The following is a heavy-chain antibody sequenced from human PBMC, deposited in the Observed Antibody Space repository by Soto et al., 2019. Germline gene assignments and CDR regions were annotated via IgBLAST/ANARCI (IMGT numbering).Heavy chain of an antibody. CDR1: GFTFSAYY. D-gene: IGHD3-3*01. Sequence: QVQLVQSGAEVKKPGASVKVSCKASGFTFSAYYIYWVRQAPGQGLEWIGWINPNSGGTNNAQKFQGRVTMTRDTSTSTVYMDLSALSPDDTAVSYCARSLLDEYRIIWRSAYYGMDVWGQGTTVTVSS. CDR3: ARSLLDEYRIIWRSAYYGMDV. V-gene: IGHV1-2*02. J-gene: IGHJ6*02. CDR2: INPNSGGT.